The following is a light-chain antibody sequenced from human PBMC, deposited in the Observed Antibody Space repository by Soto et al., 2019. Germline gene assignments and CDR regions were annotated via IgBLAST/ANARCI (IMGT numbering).Light chain of an antibody. V-gene: IGKV3-20*01. CDR2: GAS. CDR1: QSVTSNY. CDR3: QHYGSSPQT. J-gene: IGKJ1*01. Sequence: EIVLTQSPGTLSLSPGEIATLSCRASQSVTSNYLAWYQQKPGQAPSLLIYGASTRATGIPDKFSGSGSGTDFTLTISRLEPEDFAVYYCQHYGSSPQTFGQGTKVEIK.